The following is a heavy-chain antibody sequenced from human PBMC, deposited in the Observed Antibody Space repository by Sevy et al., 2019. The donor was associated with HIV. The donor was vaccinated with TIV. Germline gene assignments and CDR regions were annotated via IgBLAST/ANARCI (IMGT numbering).Heavy chain of an antibody. Sequence: QTLSLTCAISGDSVSSNSAAWNGIRQSPSRGLEWLGRTYYRSKWFNDYAVSVKSRITINPDTSKNHFSLQLNSVTPEVTAVYYCARDHGNYYCDYWGQGTLVTVSS. CDR1: GDSVSSNSAA. V-gene: IGHV6-1*01. CDR3: ARDHGNYYCDY. D-gene: IGHD1-7*01. J-gene: IGHJ4*02. CDR2: TYYRSKWFN.